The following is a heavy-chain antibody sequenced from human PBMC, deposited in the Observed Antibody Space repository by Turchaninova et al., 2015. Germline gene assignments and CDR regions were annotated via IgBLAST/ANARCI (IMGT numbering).Heavy chain of an antibody. CDR1: GFTFSNAW. CDR3: TTPITIFGVAKRDY. CDR2: IKSKTDGGTT. V-gene: IGHV3-15*01. Sequence: LVESGRGLVKPGGSLRLSCAASGFTFSNAWMSWVRQAPGKGLEWVGRIKSKTDGGTTEYAAPVKGRFTISRDDSKNTLYLQMNSLKTEDTAVYYCTTPITIFGVAKRDYWGQGTLVTVSS. D-gene: IGHD3-3*01. J-gene: IGHJ4*02.